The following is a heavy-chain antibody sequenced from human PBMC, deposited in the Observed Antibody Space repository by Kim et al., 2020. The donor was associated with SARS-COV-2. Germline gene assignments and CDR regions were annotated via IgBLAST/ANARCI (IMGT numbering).Heavy chain of an antibody. Sequence: LSLTCAASGFTFSSYSMNWVRQAPGKGLEWVSSISSSSSYIYYADSVKGRFTISRDNAKNSLYLQMNSLRAEDTAVYYCARDVRDIVVVVAAGYFDYWGQGTLVTVSS. J-gene: IGHJ4*02. CDR3: ARDVRDIVVVVAAGYFDY. V-gene: IGHV3-21*01. D-gene: IGHD2-15*01. CDR1: GFTFSSYS. CDR2: ISSSSSYI.